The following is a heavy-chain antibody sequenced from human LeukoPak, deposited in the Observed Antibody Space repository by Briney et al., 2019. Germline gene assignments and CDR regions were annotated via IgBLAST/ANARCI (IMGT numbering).Heavy chain of an antibody. CDR3: ARGPQTYGRGTEYFQH. CDR1: GYTFTSYG. J-gene: IGHJ1*01. Sequence: ASVKVSCKASGYTFTSYGISWVRQAPGQGLEWMGWISAYNGNTNYAQKLQGRVTMTTDTSTSTAYMELRSLRSDDTAVYYCARGPQTYGRGTEYFQHWGQGTLVNVSS. V-gene: IGHV1-18*01. D-gene: IGHD4-17*01. CDR2: ISAYNGNT.